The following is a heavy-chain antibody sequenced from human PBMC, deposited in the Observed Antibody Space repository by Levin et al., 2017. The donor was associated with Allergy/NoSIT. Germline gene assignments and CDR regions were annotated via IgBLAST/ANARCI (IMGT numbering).Heavy chain of an antibody. CDR3: ARDSRELPF. Sequence: LSLTCVASGFTFSDYYMSWIRQAPGKGLEWVAFISSRSIYAMYADSVKGRFTISRDDAKNSLYLHIDSLRAEDTAVYYCARDSRELPFWGQGTLVTVSS. CDR2: ISSRSIYA. V-gene: IGHV3-11*05. CDR1: GFTFSDYY. D-gene: IGHD1-26*01. J-gene: IGHJ4*02.